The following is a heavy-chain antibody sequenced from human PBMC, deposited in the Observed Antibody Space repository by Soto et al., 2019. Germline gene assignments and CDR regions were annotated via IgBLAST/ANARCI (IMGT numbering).Heavy chain of an antibody. V-gene: IGHV3-30-3*01. Sequence: QTGGSLRLSCAASGFTFSSYAMHWVRQAPGKGLEWVAVISYDGSDKYYADSVKGRFTISRDNSKNTLYLQMNSLRAEDTAVYYCARDPADLVDDYCDRPGTDYWGQGTLVTVSS. J-gene: IGHJ4*02. CDR3: ARDPADLVDDYCDRPGTDY. CDR1: GFTFSSYA. D-gene: IGHD4-17*01. CDR2: ISYDGSDK.